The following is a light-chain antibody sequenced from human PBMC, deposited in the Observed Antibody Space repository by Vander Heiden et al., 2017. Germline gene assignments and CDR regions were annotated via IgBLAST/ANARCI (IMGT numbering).Light chain of an antibody. CDR3: QQYGASPRT. CDR2: GAS. Sequence: IVLTQSPGTLSSSPGERATLSCRASQSVSSSYLAWYQQKPGQAPRLLIYGASSTATSLADSSSSSGSATDSPLTSSRLAPEDFALYYCQQYGASPRTFGQGTKVEIK. V-gene: IGKV3-20*01. CDR1: QSVSSSY. J-gene: IGKJ1*01.